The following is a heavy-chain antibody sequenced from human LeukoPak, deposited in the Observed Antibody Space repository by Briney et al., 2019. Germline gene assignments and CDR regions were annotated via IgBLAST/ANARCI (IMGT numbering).Heavy chain of an antibody. J-gene: IGHJ5*02. V-gene: IGHV4-38-2*01. D-gene: IGHD6-19*01. CDR3: AKGAGPPWFDP. CDR1: GYSISSGYY. CDR2: IYHSGRT. Sequence: PSETLSLTCAVSGYSISSGYYWGWVRQSPVKGLEWIGSIYHSGRTSYNPSLKSRVSISVDTSKNQFSLRLISVTAADTAVYYCAKGAGPPWFDPWGQGTLVTVSS.